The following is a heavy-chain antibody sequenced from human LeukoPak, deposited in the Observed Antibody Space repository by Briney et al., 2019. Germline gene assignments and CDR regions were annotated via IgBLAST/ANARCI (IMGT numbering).Heavy chain of an antibody. CDR2: IYYSGST. J-gene: IGHJ4*02. Sequence: PTETLSLTCTVSGGSISSSDYYSAWIRQPPGNGLEWIGTIYYSGSTYYNPSLKSRVAISVDTSKNQFSLRLSSVTAAEMDIYYGARAPFLQRLLSVRSCFDHWRQGTLVTVSS. CDR3: ARAPFLQRLLSVRSCFDH. D-gene: IGHD3-16*01. CDR1: GGSISSSDYY. V-gene: IGHV4-39*01.